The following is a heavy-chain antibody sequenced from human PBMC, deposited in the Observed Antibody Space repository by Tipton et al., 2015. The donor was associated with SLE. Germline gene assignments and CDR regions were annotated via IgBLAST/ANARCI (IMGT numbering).Heavy chain of an antibody. D-gene: IGHD6-13*01. CDR3: ARHSSSWFTAIDY. Sequence: WIGEIHHSGSTYYNPSLKSRVTISVDTSKNQFSLKLSSVTAADTAVYYCARHSSSWFTAIDYWGQGTLVTVSS. CDR2: IHHSGST. V-gene: IGHV4-34*01. J-gene: IGHJ4*02.